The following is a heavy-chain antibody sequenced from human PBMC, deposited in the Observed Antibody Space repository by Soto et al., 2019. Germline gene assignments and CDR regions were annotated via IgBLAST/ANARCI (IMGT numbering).Heavy chain of an antibody. CDR3: ARVNIVVVPAAQERWFDP. Sequence: PSETLSLTCTVSGGPISSYYWSWIRQPPGKGLEWIGYIYYSGSTNYNPSLKSRVTISVDTSKNQFSLKLSSVTAADTAVYYCARVNIVVVPAAQERWFDPWGQGTLVTVSS. CDR1: GGPISSYY. J-gene: IGHJ5*02. V-gene: IGHV4-59*01. D-gene: IGHD2-2*01. CDR2: IYYSGST.